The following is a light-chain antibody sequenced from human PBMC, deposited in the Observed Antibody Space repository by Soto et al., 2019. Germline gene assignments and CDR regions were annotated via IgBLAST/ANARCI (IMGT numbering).Light chain of an antibody. CDR1: QSVSSY. J-gene: IGKJ4*01. V-gene: IGKV3-11*01. Sequence: EIVLTQSPATLSLSPGERATLSCRASQSVSSYLAWYQQKHGQAPRILIYDASNRDTGIPARFSGSGSGTDFTLPLSSLEPEDFAVYYCQQRSNWPLTFGGGTKVDIK. CDR3: QQRSNWPLT. CDR2: DAS.